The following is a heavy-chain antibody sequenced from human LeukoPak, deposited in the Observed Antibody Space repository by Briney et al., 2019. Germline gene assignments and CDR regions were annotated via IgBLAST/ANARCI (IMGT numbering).Heavy chain of an antibody. V-gene: IGHV4-59*01. CDR2: ISYSGST. CDR3: ARGGYSYGSFRLYFDY. Sequence: PSETLSLTCTVSGGSISSYYWSWLRQPPGEGLEWLGYISYSGSTNYNPSLKSRVTISLDMSKDQFSLKLNSVTAADTAVYYCARGGYSYGSFRLYFDYWGQGTLVTVSS. D-gene: IGHD5-18*01. CDR1: GGSISSYY. J-gene: IGHJ4*02.